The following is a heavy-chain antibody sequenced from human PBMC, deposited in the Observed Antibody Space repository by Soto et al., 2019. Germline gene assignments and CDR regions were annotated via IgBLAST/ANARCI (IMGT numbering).Heavy chain of an antibody. CDR1: GGSISSSNW. CDR2: IYHSGST. Sequence: SETLSLTCAVSGGSISSSNWWSWVRQPPGKGLEWIGEIYHSGSTNYNPSLKSRVTISVDKSKNQFSLKLSSVTAADTAMYYCARDLSSSSSYYYYGMDVWGQGTTVTVSS. V-gene: IGHV4-4*02. D-gene: IGHD6-6*01. J-gene: IGHJ6*02. CDR3: ARDLSSSSSYYYYGMDV.